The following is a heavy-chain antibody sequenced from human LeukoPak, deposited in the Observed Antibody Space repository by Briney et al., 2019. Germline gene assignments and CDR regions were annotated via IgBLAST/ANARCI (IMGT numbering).Heavy chain of an antibody. V-gene: IGHV1-69*05. CDR1: SHTFNSYG. J-gene: IGHJ4*02. D-gene: IGHD4-17*01. CDR2: IIPIFGTS. Sequence: GASVKVSCNAWSHTFNSYGISWVRHAPGQGLEWMGGIIPIFGTSNYAQKFQGRVTIPTYESTSTAYMELSSLRSEDTAVYYCARGPLYGDYLEYFDYWGQGTLVTVSS. CDR3: ARGPLYGDYLEYFDY.